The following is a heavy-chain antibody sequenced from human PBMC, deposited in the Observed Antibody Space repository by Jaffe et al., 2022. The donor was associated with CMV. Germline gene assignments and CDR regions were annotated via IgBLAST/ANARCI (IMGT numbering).Heavy chain of an antibody. Sequence: EVQLVESGGGLVKPGGSLRLSCAASGFTFSNAWMSWVRQAPGKGLEWVGRIKSKTDGGTTDYAAPVKGRFTISRDDSKNTLYLQMNSLKTEDTAVYYCTTDRYFDWLRVEGVDYWGQGTLVTVSS. D-gene: IGHD3-9*01. CDR1: GFTFSNAW. CDR2: IKSKTDGGTT. CDR3: TTDRYFDWLRVEGVDY. V-gene: IGHV3-15*01. J-gene: IGHJ4*02.